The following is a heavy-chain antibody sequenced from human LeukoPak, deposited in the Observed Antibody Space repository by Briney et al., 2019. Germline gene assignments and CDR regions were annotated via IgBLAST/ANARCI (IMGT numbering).Heavy chain of an antibody. J-gene: IGHJ4*02. CDR3: AKGYMIVVVTYFDY. V-gene: IGHV3-23*01. CDR2: ISGSGGST. Sequence: PGGSLRLSCAASGFTFGTSAMSWVRQAPGKGLEWVSAISGSGGSTYYADSVKGRFTISRGNSKNTLYLQMNSLRAEDTAVYYCAKGYMIVVVTYFDYWGQGTLVTVSS. D-gene: IGHD3-22*01. CDR1: GFTFGTSA.